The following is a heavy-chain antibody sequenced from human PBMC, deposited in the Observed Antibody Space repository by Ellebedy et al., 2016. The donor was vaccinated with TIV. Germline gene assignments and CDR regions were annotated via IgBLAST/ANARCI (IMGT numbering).Heavy chain of an antibody. V-gene: IGHV4-59*12. CDR2: VYYSGNT. D-gene: IGHD3-3*01. CDR1: GASISSYY. CDR3: AREGMTISGVLLSPGSLDV. J-gene: IGHJ6*02. Sequence: MPSETLSLTCTVSGASISSYYWSWIRQPPGKGLEWIGYVYYSGNTKYNPSLKSRVTISVDTPKTQISLTLSSVTAADTAVYYCAREGMTISGVLLSPGSLDVWGQGTTVTVSS.